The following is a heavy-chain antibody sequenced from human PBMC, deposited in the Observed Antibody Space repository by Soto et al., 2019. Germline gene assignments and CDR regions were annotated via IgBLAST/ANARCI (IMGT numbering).Heavy chain of an antibody. V-gene: IGHV3-21*01. CDR3: ARGSYSDDIAYYYGMDV. D-gene: IGHD4-17*01. Sequence: PGGSLRISCVASGFTFSRYSMIWVRQAPGKGLQWVSAISYSSSYIYTADSVKGRFTISRDNAKNSLYLQMNSLRVEDTGVYFCARGSYSDDIAYYYGMDVWGQGTTVTVYS. J-gene: IGHJ6*02. CDR1: GFTFSRYS. CDR2: ISYSSSYI.